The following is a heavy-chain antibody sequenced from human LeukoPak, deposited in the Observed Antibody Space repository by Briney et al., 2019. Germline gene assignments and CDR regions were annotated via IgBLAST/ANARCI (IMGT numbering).Heavy chain of an antibody. CDR1: GFTFSTYS. D-gene: IGHD6-25*01. J-gene: IGHJ4*02. CDR3: ATEDTSSAFPPDY. CDR2: ISNRGTYI. V-gene: IGHV3-21*01. Sequence: GGSLRLSCAASGFTFSTYSMNWVRQAPGKGLEWVSSISNRGTYIYYADAVKGRFTISRDNAKNSMYLQMNSLRAEDTAVYYCATEDTSSAFPPDYWGQGTLVTVSS.